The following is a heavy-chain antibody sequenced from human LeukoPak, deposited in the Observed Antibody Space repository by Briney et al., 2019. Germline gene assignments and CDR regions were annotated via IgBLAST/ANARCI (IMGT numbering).Heavy chain of an antibody. CDR1: GGSISSSSYY. Sequence: SETLSLTCTVSGGSISSSSYYWGWIRQPPGKGLEWIGSIYYSGSTYYNPSLKSRVTISVDTSKNQFSLKLSSVTAAETAVYYCARQAAVGGEPKFDPWGQGTLVTVSS. CDR3: ARQAAVGGEPKFDP. CDR2: IYYSGST. V-gene: IGHV4-39*01. D-gene: IGHD6-13*01. J-gene: IGHJ5*02.